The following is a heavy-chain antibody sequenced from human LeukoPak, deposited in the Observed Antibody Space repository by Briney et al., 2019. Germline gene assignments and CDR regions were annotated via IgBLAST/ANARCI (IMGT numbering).Heavy chain of an antibody. CDR1: GFTFSTYD. CDR2: IGITGDT. Sequence: PGGSLRLSCAASGFTFSTYDMHWVRQTTGKGLEWVSAIGITGDTYYPVSVKGRFTISRDNAKSSLYLQMNSLSAGDTAVYYCARAPTALPGAADFLGQGTLVTVSA. CDR3: ARAPTALPGAADF. J-gene: IGHJ4*02. V-gene: IGHV3-13*04. D-gene: IGHD2-8*02.